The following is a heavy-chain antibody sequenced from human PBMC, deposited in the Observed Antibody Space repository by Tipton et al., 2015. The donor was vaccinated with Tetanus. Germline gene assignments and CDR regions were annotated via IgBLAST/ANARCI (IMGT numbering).Heavy chain of an antibody. Sequence: TLSLTCTVSGGSISSSSYYWGWIRQPPGKGLEWIGSIYYSGSTYYNPSLKSRVIISVDTSKNQFSLKLSSVTAADTAVYYCARHYYDSSGPLDYWGQGTLVTVSS. D-gene: IGHD3-22*01. J-gene: IGHJ4*02. CDR2: IYYSGST. CDR3: ARHYYDSSGPLDY. CDR1: GGSISSSSYY. V-gene: IGHV4-39*01.